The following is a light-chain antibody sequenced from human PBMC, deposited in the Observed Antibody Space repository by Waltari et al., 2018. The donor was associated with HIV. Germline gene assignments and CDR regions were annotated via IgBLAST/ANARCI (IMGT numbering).Light chain of an antibody. Sequence: DIQMTQSLSTLSASVGDNIIITCRASQSISNWLDWFQQKPGKAPKLLIYNASNLESGVPSRFSGSGSGTEFTLTINSLQPDDFATYFCQQYSSDPLTFGRGTRVEVK. V-gene: IGKV1-5*01. CDR3: QQYSSDPLT. CDR2: NAS. J-gene: IGKJ4*01. CDR1: QSISNW.